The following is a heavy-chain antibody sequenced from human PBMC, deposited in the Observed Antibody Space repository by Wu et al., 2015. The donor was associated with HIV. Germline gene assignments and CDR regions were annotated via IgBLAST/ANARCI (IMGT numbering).Heavy chain of an antibody. V-gene: IGHV1-69*12. D-gene: IGHD3-3*01. J-gene: IGHJ6*03. CDR3: ARGGLRFLEWRRHTIPQKYMDV. Sequence: QVQLVQSGAEVKKPGSSVKVSCKASGGTFSSYAISWVRQAPGQGLEWMGGIIPIFGTANYAQKFQGRVTITADESTSTAYMELSSLRSEDTAVYYCARGGLRFLEWRRHTIPQKYMDVWGKGTTVTVSS. CDR1: GGTFSSYA. CDR2: IIPIFGTA.